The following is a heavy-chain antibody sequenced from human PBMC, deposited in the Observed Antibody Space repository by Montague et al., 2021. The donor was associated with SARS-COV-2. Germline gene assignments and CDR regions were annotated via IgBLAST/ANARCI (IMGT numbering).Heavy chain of an antibody. CDR2: INHRGTS. CDR1: GGSFSDSY. V-gene: IGHV4-34*01. Sequence: SETLSLTCAVYGGSFSDSYWSWIRQPPGKGLEWIGEINHRGTSNYNPPLKSRVSISVDTSKNQFSLYLGSVTAADTAVYYCARGRQHFNMIVVVMTGGEYYFDXGARGPLVTVPS. D-gene: IGHD3-22*01. CDR3: ARGRQHFNMIVVVMTGGEYYFDX. J-gene: IGHJ4*02.